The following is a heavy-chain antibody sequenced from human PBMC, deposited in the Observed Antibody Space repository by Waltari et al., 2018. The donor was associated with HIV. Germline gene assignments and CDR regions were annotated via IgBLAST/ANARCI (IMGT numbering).Heavy chain of an antibody. CDR3: ARDKLGDPAPV. CDR2: IGSSGPTL. D-gene: IGHD1-26*01. Sequence: EAQLEESGGALIQTGGSLRVSCVGTGFIFSTYSLHWVRQAPGKGLEWVAYIGSSGPTLYADSVKGRFTISRDNAKNSVFLQMNSLREDDTALYFCARDKLGDPAPVWGQGTTVTVSS. V-gene: IGHV3-48*02. CDR1: GFIFSTYS. J-gene: IGHJ6*02.